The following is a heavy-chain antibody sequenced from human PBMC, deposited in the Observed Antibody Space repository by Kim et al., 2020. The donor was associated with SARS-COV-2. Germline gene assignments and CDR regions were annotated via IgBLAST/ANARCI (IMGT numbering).Heavy chain of an antibody. CDR3: TRDFWSGYPNSYYYGMDV. J-gene: IGHJ6*02. Sequence: LSLTCAVSGFSFSGSAMHWVRQASGKGLEWVGHITTRTKNYATAYAESVRGRFTISRDDSKDMAYLQMKSLKTEDTAVYYCTRDFWSGYPNSYYYGMDVWGQGTTVTVS. CDR1: GFSFSGSA. CDR2: ITTRTKNYAT. D-gene: IGHD3-3*01. V-gene: IGHV3-73*01.